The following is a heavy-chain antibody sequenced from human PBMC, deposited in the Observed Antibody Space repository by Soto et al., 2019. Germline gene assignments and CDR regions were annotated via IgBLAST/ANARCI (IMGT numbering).Heavy chain of an antibody. J-gene: IGHJ4*02. V-gene: IGHV1-69*01. Sequence: QVQLVQSGAEVQKPGSSVKVSCKASGGTFSSCSINWVQQAPGQGLEWMGEIIPIFGTANYAQKFQGRVTITADESTSTAYMELSSLRSEDTAVYYCARDGGRHSGGIDYWGQGTLVTVSS. CDR2: IIPIFGTA. CDR1: GGTFSSCS. D-gene: IGHD1-26*01. CDR3: ARDGGRHSGGIDY.